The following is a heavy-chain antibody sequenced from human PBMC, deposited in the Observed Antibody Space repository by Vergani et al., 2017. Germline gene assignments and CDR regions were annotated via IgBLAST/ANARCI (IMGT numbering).Heavy chain of an antibody. CDR1: GFTFSSYS. CDR2: ISSSGSTI. D-gene: IGHD3-3*01. Sequence: EVQLVESGGGLVKPGGSLRLSCAASGFTFSSYSMNWVRQAPGKGLEWVSYISSSGSTIDYADSVKGRFTISRDNAKNSLYLQMNSLRAEDTAVYYCARDSYDFWSGYYSPYYYYYMDVWGKGTTVTVSS. CDR3: ARDSYDFWSGYYSPYYYYYMDV. V-gene: IGHV3-21*04. J-gene: IGHJ6*03.